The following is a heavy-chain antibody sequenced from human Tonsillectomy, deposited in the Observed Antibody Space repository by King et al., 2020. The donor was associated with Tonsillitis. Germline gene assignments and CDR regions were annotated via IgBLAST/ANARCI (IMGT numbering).Heavy chain of an antibody. CDR3: ASLRRPFYDSSGYYDY. V-gene: IGHV3-53*01. CDR1: GFTVSSNY. J-gene: IGHJ4*02. D-gene: IGHD3-22*01. CDR2: IYSGGST. Sequence: VQLVESGGGLIQPGGSLRLSCAASGFTVSSNYMSWVRQAPGKGLEWVSVIYSGGSTYYADSVKGRFTISRDNSKNTLYLQMNSLRAEDRAVYYCASLRRPFYDSSGYYDYWGQGTLVTVSS.